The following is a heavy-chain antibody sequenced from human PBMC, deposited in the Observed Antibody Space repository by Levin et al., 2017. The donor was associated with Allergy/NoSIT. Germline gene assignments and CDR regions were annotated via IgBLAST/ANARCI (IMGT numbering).Heavy chain of an antibody. D-gene: IGHD3-9*01. J-gene: IGHJ3*02. Sequence: SGESLKISCAASGFTFDDYTMHWVRQAPGKGLEWVSLISWDGGSTYYADSVKGRFTISRDNSKNSLYLQMNSLRTEDTALYYCAKDMFTISLTAAAFDIWGQGTMVTVSS. CDR1: GFTFDDYT. CDR3: AKDMFTISLTAAAFDI. CDR2: ISWDGGST. V-gene: IGHV3-43*01.